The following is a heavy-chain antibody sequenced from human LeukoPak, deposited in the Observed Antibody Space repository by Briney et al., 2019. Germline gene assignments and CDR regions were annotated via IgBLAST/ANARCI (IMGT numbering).Heavy chain of an antibody. CDR1: GGSFSGYY. Sequence: SETLSLTCAVYGGSFSGYYWSWIRQPPGKRLEWIGEINHSGSTNYNPSLKSRVTISVDTSKNQFSLKLSSVTAADTAVYYCARENIAYYYYGMDVWGQGTTVTVSS. CDR2: INHSGST. D-gene: IGHD2-15*01. J-gene: IGHJ6*02. CDR3: ARENIAYYYYGMDV. V-gene: IGHV4-34*01.